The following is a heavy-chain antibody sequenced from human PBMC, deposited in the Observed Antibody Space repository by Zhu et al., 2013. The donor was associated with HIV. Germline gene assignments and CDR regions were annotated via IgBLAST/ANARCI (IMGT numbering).Heavy chain of an antibody. Sequence: QVQLMQSGAEVKRPGSSVKVSCKASGGTFNTYTITWVRQGPGQGLQWMGGIIPILGPAHYAQKFQDRVTITADESTSTAYMELNNLRSDDTAVYYCAAMPPQIMARGADISDYWGQGTLVTISS. V-gene: IGHV1-69*01. CDR3: AAMPPQIMARGADISDY. D-gene: IGHD3-10*01. J-gene: IGHJ4*02. CDR1: GGTFNTYT. CDR2: IIPILGPA.